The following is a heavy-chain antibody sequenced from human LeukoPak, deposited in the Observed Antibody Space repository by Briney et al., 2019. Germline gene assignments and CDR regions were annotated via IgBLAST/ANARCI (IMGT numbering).Heavy chain of an antibody. D-gene: IGHD3-16*01. CDR3: ARGRGGFYYFDY. CDR1: GASIINYY. Sequence: SETLSLTCTVSGASIINYYWNWFRQPPGKRLELMGIIYDNGSTNYNPSLKSRVTISVDTSKNQFSLNLTSVTAADTAIYSCARGRGGFYYFDYWGQGTLVTVSS. V-gene: IGHV4-59*01. CDR2: IYDNGST. J-gene: IGHJ4*02.